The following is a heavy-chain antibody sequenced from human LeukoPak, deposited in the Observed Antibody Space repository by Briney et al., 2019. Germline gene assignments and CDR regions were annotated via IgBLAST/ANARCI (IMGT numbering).Heavy chain of an antibody. D-gene: IGHD3-22*01. J-gene: IGHJ4*02. Sequence: GGFLRLSCAASGLTFSSYAMSWVRQAPGKGLEWVSTISGSGGSTYYADSVKGRFTISRDNSKNTLYLQMNSLRAEDTAVYYCAKDGGGYDTSGYYYGDYWGQGTLVTVSS. CDR3: AKDGGGYDTSGYYYGDY. CDR2: ISGSGGST. CDR1: GLTFSSYA. V-gene: IGHV3-23*01.